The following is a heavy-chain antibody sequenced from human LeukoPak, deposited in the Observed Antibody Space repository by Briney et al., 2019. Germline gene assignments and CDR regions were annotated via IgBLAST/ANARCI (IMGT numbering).Heavy chain of an antibody. CDR2: IIPIFGTA. CDR1: GYTFTNYA. V-gene: IGHV1-69*06. Sequence: SVKVSCKASGYTFTNYAMNWVRQAPGQGLEWMRGIIPIFGTADYTQKFQGRVTITADTSTSTAYMEVNSLRSEDTAVYYCARARGSMKDSAYLYYYMDVWGKGTTVTVSS. J-gene: IGHJ6*03. D-gene: IGHD3-16*01. CDR3: ARARGSMKDSAYLYYYMDV.